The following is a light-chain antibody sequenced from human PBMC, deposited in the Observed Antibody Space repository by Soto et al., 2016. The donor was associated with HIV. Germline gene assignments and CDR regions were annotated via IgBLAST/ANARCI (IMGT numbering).Light chain of an antibody. CDR1: QMINSY. Sequence: DIQMTQSPSSLSASVGDTVTITCRASQMINSYLNWYQQKPGKAPRLLISAASSLQVGVPSRFSGSGSGTYFTFTITSLQSEDIATHYCQRYDNLPITFGQGTRLVIK. CDR3: QRYDNLPIT. V-gene: IGKV1-33*01. J-gene: IGKJ5*01. CDR2: AAS.